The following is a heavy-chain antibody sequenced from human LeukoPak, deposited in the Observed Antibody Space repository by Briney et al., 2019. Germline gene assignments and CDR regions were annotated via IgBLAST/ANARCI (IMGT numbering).Heavy chain of an antibody. CDR3: ARDVYDSSGFSGAFDI. Sequence: SETLSLTCAVYGGSFSGYYWSWIRQPPGKGLEWIGEINHSGSTNYNPSLKSRVTISVDTSKNQFSLKLSSVTAADTAVYYCARDVYDSSGFSGAFDIWGQGTMVTVSS. CDR1: GGSFSGYY. D-gene: IGHD3-22*01. V-gene: IGHV4-34*01. J-gene: IGHJ3*02. CDR2: INHSGST.